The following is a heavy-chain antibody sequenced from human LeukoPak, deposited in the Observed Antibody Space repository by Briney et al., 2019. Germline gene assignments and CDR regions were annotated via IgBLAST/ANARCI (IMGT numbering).Heavy chain of an antibody. D-gene: IGHD4-23*01. CDR1: GGSFSGYY. CDR2: INHSGST. CDR3: ARHRTTVVTLSWFDP. J-gene: IGHJ5*02. V-gene: IGHV4-34*01. Sequence: PSETLSLTCAVYGGSFSGYYWSWIRQPPGKGLEWIGEINHSGSTNYNPSLKSRVTISVDTSKNQFSLKLSSVTAADTAVYYCARHRTTVVTLSWFDPWGQGTLVTVSS.